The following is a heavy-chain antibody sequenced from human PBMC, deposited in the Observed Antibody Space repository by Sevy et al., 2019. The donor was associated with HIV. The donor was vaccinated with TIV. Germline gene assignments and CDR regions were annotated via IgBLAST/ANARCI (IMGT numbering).Heavy chain of an antibody. CDR2: IYYNGYI. J-gene: IGHJ4*02. V-gene: IGHV4-59*08. Sequence: SETLSLTCTVSGGSITSLYWNWIRQPPGKGLEWIANIYYNGYINYNPSLKSRVTLSLDTSKNQFSLRLRSVTAADTAMYYCAGENAWGRGYSWGQGTLVTVSS. CDR3: AGENAWGRGYS. CDR1: GGSITSLY. D-gene: IGHD1-26*01.